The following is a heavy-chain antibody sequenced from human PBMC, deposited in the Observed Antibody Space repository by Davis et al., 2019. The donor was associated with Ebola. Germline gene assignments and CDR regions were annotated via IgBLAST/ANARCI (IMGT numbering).Heavy chain of an antibody. CDR2: IYHSGST. CDR1: GYSISSGYY. V-gene: IGHV4-38-2*02. D-gene: IGHD2-15*01. CDR3: AREDKFYFDY. J-gene: IGHJ4*02. Sequence: PGGSLRLSCAVSGYSISSGYYWGWIRQPPGKGLEWIGSIYHSGSTYYNPSLKSRVTISVDTSKNQFSLKLSSVTAADTAVYYCAREDKFYFDYWGQGTLVTVSS.